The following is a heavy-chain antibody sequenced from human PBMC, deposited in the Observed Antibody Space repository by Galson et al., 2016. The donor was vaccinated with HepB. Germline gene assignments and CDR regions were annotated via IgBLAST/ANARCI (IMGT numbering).Heavy chain of an antibody. CDR1: GGSISSSSYY. Sequence: ETLSLTCSVSGGSISSSSYYWGWIRQPPGKGLEWIGSIYYSASTYYNPSLKSRVTISVDTSKNQFSLKLTSVTAADTAVYYCARRYCSGGSCYPYYFDYWGQGTLVTVSS. CDR2: IYYSAST. V-gene: IGHV4-39*01. CDR3: ARRYCSGGSCYPYYFDY. J-gene: IGHJ4*02. D-gene: IGHD2-15*01.